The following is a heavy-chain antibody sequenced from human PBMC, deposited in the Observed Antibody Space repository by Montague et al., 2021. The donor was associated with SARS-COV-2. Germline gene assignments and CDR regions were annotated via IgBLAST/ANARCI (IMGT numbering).Heavy chain of an antibody. D-gene: IGHD5-24*01. CDR1: GFTFSSYA. CDR2: ISYDGSNK. CDR3: ARGIDGYNEYFQH. Sequence: SLRLSCAASGFTFSSYAMHWVRQAPGKGLEWVALISYDGSNKYSLDSVKGRFTISRDNSKNTLYLQMNSLRAEDTAVYYCARGIDGYNEYFQHWGQGTLVTVSS. V-gene: IGHV3-30*04. J-gene: IGHJ1*01.